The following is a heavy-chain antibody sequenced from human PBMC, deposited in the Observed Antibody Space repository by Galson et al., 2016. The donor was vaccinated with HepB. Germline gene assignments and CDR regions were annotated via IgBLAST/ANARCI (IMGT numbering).Heavy chain of an antibody. D-gene: IGHD1-26*01. CDR1: GASISNDYW. CDR3: ARGTLGTTATMAFDY. Sequence: SETLSLTCAVSGASISNDYWWSWVRQSPDKGFEWLGEIYQTRTANYNPSFTRRATISVDTSKNQISLRLDSVTAADTAVYYCARGTLGTTATMAFDYWGQGTLVSVSS. CDR2: IYQTRTA. V-gene: IGHV4-4*02. J-gene: IGHJ4*02.